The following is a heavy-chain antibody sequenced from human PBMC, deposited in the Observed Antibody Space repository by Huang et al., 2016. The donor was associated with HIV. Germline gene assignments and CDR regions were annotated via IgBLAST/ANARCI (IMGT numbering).Heavy chain of an antibody. D-gene: IGHD3-16*01. J-gene: IGHJ3*01. Sequence: QLQLQESGPGLVRPSETLSLTCSVSGGSVKRGYYYWGWIREPPGEGLELIASVFDCGNTFYSPALKSRVSMSVDTSKKRFSLNLSSVTAADTAVYFCARLPFDYVWGTQRQTALDELDVWGQGTMVTVSS. V-gene: IGHV4-39*01. CDR3: ARLPFDYVWGTQRQTALDELDV. CDR1: GGSVKRGYYY. CDR2: VFDCGNT.